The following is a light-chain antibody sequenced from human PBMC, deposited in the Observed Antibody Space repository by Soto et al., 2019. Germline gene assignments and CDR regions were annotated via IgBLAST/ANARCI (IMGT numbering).Light chain of an antibody. J-gene: IGLJ1*01. V-gene: IGLV2-14*01. CDR3: SSYTSSSTLLV. Sequence: QSALTQPASVSGSPGQSITISCMGTGRTFGGYNYVSWYQQHPGKAPKLMIYDVSNRPSGVSNRFSASKSGNTASLTISGLQAEDEADYYCSSYTSSSTLLVFGTGTKVTVL. CDR1: GRTFGGYNY. CDR2: DVS.